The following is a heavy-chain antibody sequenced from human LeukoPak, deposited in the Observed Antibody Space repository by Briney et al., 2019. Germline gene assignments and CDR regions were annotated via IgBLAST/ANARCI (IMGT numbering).Heavy chain of an antibody. V-gene: IGHV4-39*01. CDR2: IYYSGST. Sequence: SETLSLTCIVSGGSISSSSYYWGWIRQPPGKGLEWIGSIYYSGSTYYNPSLKSRVTISVDTSKNQFSLKLSSVTAADTAVYYCARLLWFGESGDWFDPWGQGTLVTVSS. CDR1: GGSISSSSYY. CDR3: ARLLWFGESGDWFDP. D-gene: IGHD3-10*01. J-gene: IGHJ5*02.